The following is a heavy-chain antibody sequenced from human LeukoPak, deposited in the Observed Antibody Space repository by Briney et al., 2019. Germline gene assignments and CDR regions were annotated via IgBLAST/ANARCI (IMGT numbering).Heavy chain of an antibody. D-gene: IGHD5-24*01. CDR1: GGSLSSGSYY. CDR3: AGATHSTKADY. Sequence: TLSLTCTVSGGSLSSGSYYWSWIRQPAGKGLDWIGRIYTSRSTNYTPSLKSPVTISVDTSKNQFSLKLSSVTAADTAVYYCAGATHSTKADYWGQGTLVTVSS. J-gene: IGHJ4*02. CDR2: IYTSRST. V-gene: IGHV4-61*02.